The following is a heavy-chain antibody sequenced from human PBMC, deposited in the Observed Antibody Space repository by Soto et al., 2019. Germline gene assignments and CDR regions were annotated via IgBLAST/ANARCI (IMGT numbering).Heavy chain of an antibody. CDR3: ARDYYDFWSGYSNYYYYMDV. V-gene: IGHV1-18*01. D-gene: IGHD3-3*01. CDR1: GYTFTSYG. Sequence: QVQLVQSGAEVKKPGASVKVSCKASGYTFTSYGISWVRQAPGQGLEWMGWISAYNGNTNYAQKLQGRVTMTTDTSTSTAYMELRSLRSVDTAVYFCARDYYDFWSGYSNYYYYMDVWGKGTTVTVSS. J-gene: IGHJ6*03. CDR2: ISAYNGNT.